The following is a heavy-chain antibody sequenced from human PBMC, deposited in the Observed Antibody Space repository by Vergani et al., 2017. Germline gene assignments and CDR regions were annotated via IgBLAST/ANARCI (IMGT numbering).Heavy chain of an antibody. CDR1: GFTFDDYT. J-gene: IGHJ4*02. CDR2: ISWDGGST. Sequence: EVQLVESGGVVVQPGGSLRLSCAASGFTFDDYTMHWVRKAPGKGLEWVSLISWDGGSTYYADSVKGRFPISRDNSKNSLYLQMNSLRTEDTALYYWAKDIGQLGFSDYWGQGTLVTVAS. V-gene: IGHV3-43*01. D-gene: IGHD2-2*01. CDR3: AKDIGQLGFSDY.